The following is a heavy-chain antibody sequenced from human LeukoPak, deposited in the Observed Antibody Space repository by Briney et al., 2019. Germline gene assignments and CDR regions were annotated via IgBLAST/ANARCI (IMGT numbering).Heavy chain of an antibody. CDR3: ARVWSGYLLRYFDY. CDR1: GFTFDDYG. CDR2: INWNGGST. Sequence: PGGSLLLSCAASGFTFDDYGMSWVRPAPGKGLEWVSGINWNGGSTGYADSVKGRFTISRDNAKNSLYLQMNSLRAEDTALYYCARVWSGYLLRYFDYWGQGTLVTVSS. J-gene: IGHJ4*02. V-gene: IGHV3-20*04. D-gene: IGHD3-3*01.